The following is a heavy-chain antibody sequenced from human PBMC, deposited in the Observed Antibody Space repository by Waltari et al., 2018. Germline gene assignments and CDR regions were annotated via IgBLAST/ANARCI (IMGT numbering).Heavy chain of an antibody. CDR2: ISSADYS. J-gene: IGHJ4*01. CDR3: ARVIVYSDSPVCDF. V-gene: IGHV3-21*01. D-gene: IGHD2-21*01. Sequence: EVQLVESGGGLVNPGGSLRLSCAASGSTCSDYSMTWVRQAPGKGLEWVSSISSADYSLDADSMKGRFIISRDNAKNSLYLQMNGLRGEDTAVYYCARVIVYSDSPVCDFWGQGTLVIVSS. CDR1: GSTCSDYS.